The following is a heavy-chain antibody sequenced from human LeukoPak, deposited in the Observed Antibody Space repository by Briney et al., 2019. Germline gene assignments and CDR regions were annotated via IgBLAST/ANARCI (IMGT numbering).Heavy chain of an antibody. CDR1: GGSISSYY. CDR3: ARGARDNCSSTSCSTPGTNWFDP. Sequence: SETLSLTCTVSGGSISSYYWSWIRQPPGKGLEWIGEINHSGSTNYNPSLKSRVTISVDTSKNQFSLKLSSVTAADTAVYYCARGARDNCSSTSCSTPGTNWFDPWGQGTLVTVSS. D-gene: IGHD2-2*02. V-gene: IGHV4-34*01. J-gene: IGHJ5*02. CDR2: INHSGST.